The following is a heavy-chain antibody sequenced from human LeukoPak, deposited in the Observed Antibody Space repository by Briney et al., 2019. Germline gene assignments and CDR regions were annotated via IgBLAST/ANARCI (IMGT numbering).Heavy chain of an antibody. D-gene: IGHD6-6*01. CDR1: GGSISSYY. CDR3: AREREGHSSSSENWFDP. Sequence: PSETLSLTCTVSGGSISSYYWSWIRQPPGKGLEWIGYIYYSGSTNYNPSLKSRVTISVDTSKNQFSLKLSSVTAADTAVYYCAREREGHSSSSENWFDPWGQGTLVTVSS. V-gene: IGHV4-59*01. CDR2: IYYSGST. J-gene: IGHJ5*02.